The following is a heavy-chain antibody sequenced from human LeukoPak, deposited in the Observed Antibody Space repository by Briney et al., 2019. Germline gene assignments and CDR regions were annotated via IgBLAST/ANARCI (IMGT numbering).Heavy chain of an antibody. D-gene: IGHD2-21*02. V-gene: IGHV4-39*01. CDR1: GGSISSSSYY. J-gene: IGHJ4*02. CDR2: IYYSGST. Sequence: PSETLSLTCTVSGGSISSSSYYWGWIRQPPGKGLEWIGSIYYSGSTYYNPSLKSRVTISVDTSKNQFSLKLSSVTAADTAVYYCGTSGVVVTAILPYYFDYWGQGTLVTVSS. CDR3: GTSGVVVTAILPYYFDY.